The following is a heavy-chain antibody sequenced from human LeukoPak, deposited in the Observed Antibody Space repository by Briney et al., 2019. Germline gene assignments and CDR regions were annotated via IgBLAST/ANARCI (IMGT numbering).Heavy chain of an antibody. Sequence: GGSLRLSCAASGFTFSTFAMIWVRQPPGKGLEWVSSIFPSGGEIHYADSVKGRFTISRDNAKNSLYLQMNSLRAEDTAVYYCARDWGAWELDYWGQGTLVTVSS. V-gene: IGHV3-21*01. D-gene: IGHD1-26*01. CDR3: ARDWGAWELDY. CDR2: IFPSGGEI. CDR1: GFTFSTFA. J-gene: IGHJ4*02.